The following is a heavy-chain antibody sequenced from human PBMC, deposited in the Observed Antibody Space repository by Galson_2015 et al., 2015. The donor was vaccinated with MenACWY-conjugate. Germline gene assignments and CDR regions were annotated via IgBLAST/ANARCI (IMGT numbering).Heavy chain of an antibody. CDR1: GFTFSSYA. D-gene: IGHD2-15*01. CDR3: AKSTGYCSGGSCYSSEY. Sequence: SLRLSCAASGFTFSSYAMSWVRQAPGKGLEWVSAISGSGGSTYYADSVKGRFTISRNNSKNTLYLQMNSLRAEDTAVYYCAKSTGYCSGGSCYSSEYWAQGTLVTVSS. V-gene: IGHV3-23*01. CDR2: ISGSGGST. J-gene: IGHJ4*02.